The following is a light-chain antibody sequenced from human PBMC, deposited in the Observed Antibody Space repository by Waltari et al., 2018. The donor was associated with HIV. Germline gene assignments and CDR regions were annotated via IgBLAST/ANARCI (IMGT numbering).Light chain of an antibody. CDR1: QSVSSYY. V-gene: IGKV3-20*01. Sequence: EIVLTQSPGSLSLSPGERATLSCKASQSVSSYYLAWYQHKSGQAPRLLIYGASSSATGIPDRFSGSGSGTDFILTISRLEPEDFAVYYCQQYGASPPITFGQGTRLEIK. CDR3: QQYGASPPIT. J-gene: IGKJ5*01. CDR2: GAS.